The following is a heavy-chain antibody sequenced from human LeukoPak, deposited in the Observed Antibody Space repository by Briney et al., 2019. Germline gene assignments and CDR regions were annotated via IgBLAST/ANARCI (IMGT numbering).Heavy chain of an antibody. CDR2: ISSRGGTI. D-gene: IGHD1-14*01. V-gene: IGHV3-48*03. J-gene: IGHJ4*02. CDR1: GFTFNNYE. Sequence: GGSLRLSGAASGFTFNNYEMDWVRQAPGKGLEWISYISSRGGTIHYADSVKGRFTISRDNTKNSLYLQMNSLRAEDTALYYCVRDRTTNTYDSWGQGTLVTVSS. CDR3: VRDRTTNTYDS.